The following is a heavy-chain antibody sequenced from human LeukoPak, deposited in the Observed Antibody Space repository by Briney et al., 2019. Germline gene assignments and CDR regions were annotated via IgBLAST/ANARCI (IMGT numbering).Heavy chain of an antibody. CDR2: IYYSGST. J-gene: IGHJ4*02. V-gene: IGHV4-31*03. Sequence: KSSETLSLTCTVSGGSISSGGYYWSWIRQHPGKGLEWIGYIYYSGSTYYNPSLKSRVTISVDTSKNQFSLKLSSVTAADTAVYYCARTAPDYYDSSGYYPPGFDYWGQGTLVTVSS. D-gene: IGHD3-22*01. CDR3: ARTAPDYYDSSGYYPPGFDY. CDR1: GGSISSGGYY.